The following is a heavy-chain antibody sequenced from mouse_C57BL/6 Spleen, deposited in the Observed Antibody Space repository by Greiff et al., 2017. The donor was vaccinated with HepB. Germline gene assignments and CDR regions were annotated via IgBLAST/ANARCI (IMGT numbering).Heavy chain of an antibody. CDR1: GYSFTGYF. CDR2: INPYNGDT. D-gene: IGHD2-5*01. V-gene: IGHV1-20*01. J-gene: IGHJ1*03. Sequence: VQLQQSGPELVKPGDSVKISCKASGYSFTGYFMNWVMQSHGKSLEWIGRINPYNGDTFYNQKFKGKATLTVDKSSSTAHMELRSLTSEDSAVYYCARYSNYGYFDVWGTGTTVTVSS. CDR3: ARYSNYGYFDV.